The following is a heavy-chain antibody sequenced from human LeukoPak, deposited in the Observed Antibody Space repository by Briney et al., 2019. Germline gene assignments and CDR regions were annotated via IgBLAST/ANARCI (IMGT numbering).Heavy chain of an antibody. J-gene: IGHJ6*03. Sequence: SETLSLTCAVYGGSFSGYHWSWIRQPPGKGLEWIGEINHSGSTNYNPSLKSRVTISVDTSKNQFSLKLSSFTAADTSVYYCARAGYCYYYYYMDVWGKGTTVTVSS. CDR3: ARAGYCYYYYYMDV. V-gene: IGHV4-34*01. CDR2: INHSGST. CDR1: GGSFSGYH.